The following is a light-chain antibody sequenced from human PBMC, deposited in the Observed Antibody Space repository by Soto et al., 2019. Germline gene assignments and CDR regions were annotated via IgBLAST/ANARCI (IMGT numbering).Light chain of an antibody. CDR2: GAS. V-gene: IGKV3-15*01. CDR1: QSLNSY. Sequence: ETVMTQSPATLSVSPGERATLSCRASQSLNSYLAWYQQKPGQAPWLLIDGASVRATGIPDRFSGSGYGTEFTLSISSLQSEDFAFYYCHHYNTWPWTFGQGTKVEIK. J-gene: IGKJ1*01. CDR3: HHYNTWPWT.